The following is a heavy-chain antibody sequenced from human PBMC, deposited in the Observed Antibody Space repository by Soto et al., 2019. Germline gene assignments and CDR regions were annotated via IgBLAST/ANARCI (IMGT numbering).Heavy chain of an antibody. CDR2: IEQGGRT. V-gene: IGHV4-34*01. J-gene: IGHJ5*02. Sequence: QVQLQQWGAGLLKSSETLSLTCAVSGVSFSGYYWNWLRQPTEEGMTRLGKIEQGGRTNYNPSLKSRVTMSVDTSRSQFSLKLTSVTAMDTAVYYCAGGRDTLVRGVMNGFDPWGQGTLVTVSS. CDR1: GVSFSGYY. CDR3: AGGRDTLVRGVMNGFDP. D-gene: IGHD3-10*01.